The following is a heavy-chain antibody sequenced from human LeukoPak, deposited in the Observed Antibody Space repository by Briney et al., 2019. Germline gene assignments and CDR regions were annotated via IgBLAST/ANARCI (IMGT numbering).Heavy chain of an antibody. CDR1: GGSITSHY. V-gene: IGHV4-59*11. CDR2: IYYSGNT. CDR3: GRGYYDFWSGYYTEYYCTY. J-gene: IGHJ4*02. Sequence: PSETLSLTCTVSGGSITSHYWSWIRHPPGKGLEWIGYIYYSGNTNYNPSPKSRVAIPVDTPTTQLSLNLSSVTAAHTAVFYCGRGYYDFWSGYYTEYYCTYWGEGTLVTAS. D-gene: IGHD3-3*01.